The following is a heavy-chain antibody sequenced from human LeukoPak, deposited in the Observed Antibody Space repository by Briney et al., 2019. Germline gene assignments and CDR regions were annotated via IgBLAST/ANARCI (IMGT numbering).Heavy chain of an antibody. CDR2: ISWNSGSI. CDR1: GFTFDDYA. J-gene: IGHJ6*03. D-gene: IGHD6-13*01. CDR3: AKPPIAAAGYYYMDV. Sequence: GGSLRLSCAASGFTFDDYAMHWVRQAPGKGLEWVSGISWNSGSIGYADSVKGRFTISRDNAKNSLYLQMNSLRAEDTALYYCAKPPIAAAGYYYMDVWGKGTTVTVSS. V-gene: IGHV3-9*01.